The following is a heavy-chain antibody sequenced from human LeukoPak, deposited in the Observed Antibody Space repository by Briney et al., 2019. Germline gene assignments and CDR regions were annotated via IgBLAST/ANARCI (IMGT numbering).Heavy chain of an antibody. D-gene: IGHD4-11*01. CDR3: ARDGPYDYSRFEDYYYYYMDV. CDR2: IYTSGST. V-gene: IGHV4-61*02. CDR1: GGSISSGSYY. J-gene: IGHJ6*03. Sequence: SQTLSLTCTVSGGSISSGSYYWSWIRQPAGKGLEWIGRIYTSGSTNYNPSLKSRVTISVDTSKNQFSLKLSSVTAADTAVYYCARDGPYDYSRFEDYYYYYMDVWGKGTTVTVSS.